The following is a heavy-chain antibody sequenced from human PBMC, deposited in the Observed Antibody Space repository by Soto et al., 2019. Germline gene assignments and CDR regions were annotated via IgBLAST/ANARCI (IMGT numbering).Heavy chain of an antibody. D-gene: IGHD2-15*01. V-gene: IGHV3-30*18. Sequence: PGGSLRLSCAASGFTFSSYGMHWVRQAPGKGLEWVAVISYDGSNKYYADSVKGRFTISRDNSKNTLYLQMNSLRAEDTAVYYCAKEGGSLNWFDPWGQGTLVTVSS. CDR2: ISYDGSNK. CDR3: AKEGGSLNWFDP. J-gene: IGHJ5*02. CDR1: GFTFSSYG.